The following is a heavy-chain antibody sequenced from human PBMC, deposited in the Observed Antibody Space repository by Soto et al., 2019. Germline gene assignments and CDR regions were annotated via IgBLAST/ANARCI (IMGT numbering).Heavy chain of an antibody. J-gene: IGHJ5*02. CDR2: INHNGFT. D-gene: IGHD3-3*01. CDR3: ARQDDFWSGYDSFDP. V-gene: IGHV4-34*01. CDR1: GGSFSGYY. Sequence: SETLSLTCAVYGGSFSGYYWSWIRQPPGKGLEWIGEINHNGFTYYNPSLKSRLTISVDTSKHQFSLRLSSVTAADTALYYCARQDDFWSGYDSFDPWGQGTLVTVSS.